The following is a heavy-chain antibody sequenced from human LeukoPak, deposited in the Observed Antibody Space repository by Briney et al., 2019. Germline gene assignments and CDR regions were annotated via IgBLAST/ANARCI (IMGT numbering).Heavy chain of an antibody. CDR1: GGTFSSYA. D-gene: IGHD1-14*01. Sequence: EASVKVSCMPSGGTFSSYAISWVRQAPGQGLEWMGGIIPIFGTANYAQKFQGRVTITADESTSTAYMELSSLRSEDTAVYYCAREAEPGLPDAFDIWGQGTMVTVSS. CDR3: AREAEPGLPDAFDI. CDR2: IIPIFGTA. J-gene: IGHJ3*02. V-gene: IGHV1-69*13.